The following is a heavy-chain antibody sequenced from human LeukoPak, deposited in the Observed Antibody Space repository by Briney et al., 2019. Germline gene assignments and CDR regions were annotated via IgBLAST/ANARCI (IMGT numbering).Heavy chain of an antibody. CDR1: GDSISSGNYY. D-gene: IGHD3-10*01. CDR3: ASNTMVRGGFDP. CDR2: IYITGST. V-gene: IGHV4-61*02. J-gene: IGHJ5*02. Sequence: SETPSLTCTVSGDSISSGNYYWSWIRQPAGKGLEWIGRIYITGSTNYNPSLKSRVTISLDTSKNQFSLNLTSVTAADTAVYYCASNTMVRGGFDPWGQGTLVTVSS.